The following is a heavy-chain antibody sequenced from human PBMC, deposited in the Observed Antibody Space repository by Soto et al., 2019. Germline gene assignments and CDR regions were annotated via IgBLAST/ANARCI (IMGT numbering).Heavy chain of an antibody. CDR3: ARGRITFGGVIVRNWFDP. V-gene: IGHV4-31*03. J-gene: IGHJ5*02. CDR2: IYYSGST. Sequence: QVQLQESGPGLVKPSQTLSLTCTVSGGSISSGGYYWSWIRQHPGKGLEWIGYIYYSGSTYYNPPLKSRVTISVDTSKHPFSLKMSSVTAADPAVYYCARGRITFGGVIVRNWFDPWGQGTLVTVSS. D-gene: IGHD3-16*02. CDR1: GGSISSGGYY.